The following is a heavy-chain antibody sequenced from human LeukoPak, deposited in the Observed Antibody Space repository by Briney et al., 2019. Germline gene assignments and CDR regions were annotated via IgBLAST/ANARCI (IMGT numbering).Heavy chain of an antibody. CDR3: AKVGSGWYYFDY. V-gene: IGHV3-9*01. CDR1: GFTFDDYA. D-gene: IGHD6-19*01. Sequence: GGSLRLSCAASGFTFDDYAMHWVRQAPGKGLEWVSGISWNSGSIGYADSVKGRFTISRDNAKNSLYLQMNSLRAEDTALYYCAKVGSGWYYFDYWGQETLATVSS. J-gene: IGHJ4*02. CDR2: ISWNSGSI.